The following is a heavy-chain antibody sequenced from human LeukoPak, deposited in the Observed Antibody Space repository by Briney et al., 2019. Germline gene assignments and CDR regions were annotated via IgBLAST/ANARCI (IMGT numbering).Heavy chain of an antibody. CDR1: GFTVRTTY. Sequence: PGGSLRLSCAASGFTVRTTYMSWVRQAPGKGLEWVSVIYSGGSTYYADSVKGRFTISRDNSKNTLYLQMNSLRAEDTAVYYCARARKSGAITMIRGVKDRGWFDPWGQGTLVTVSS. D-gene: IGHD3-10*01. J-gene: IGHJ5*02. CDR3: ARARKSGAITMIRGVKDRGWFDP. CDR2: IYSGGST. V-gene: IGHV3-53*05.